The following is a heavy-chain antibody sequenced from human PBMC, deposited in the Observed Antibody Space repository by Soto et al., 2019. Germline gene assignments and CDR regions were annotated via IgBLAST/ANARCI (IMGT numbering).Heavy chain of an antibody. J-gene: IGHJ4*02. CDR1: GGSLSSYY. CDR2: IYYSGSA. V-gene: IGHV4-59*08. CDR3: ARAYSYGYGLYFDY. Sequence: SETLSLTCTVSGGSLSSYYWSWIRQPPGKGLELIGYIYYSGSANYNPSLKSRVTISVDTSKNQFSLKLSSVTAADTAVYYCARAYSYGYGLYFDYWGQGTLVTVSS. D-gene: IGHD5-18*01.